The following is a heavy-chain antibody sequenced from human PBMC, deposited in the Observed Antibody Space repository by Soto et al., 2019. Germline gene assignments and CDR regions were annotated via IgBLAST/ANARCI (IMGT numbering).Heavy chain of an antibody. CDR2: INAGNGNT. V-gene: IGHV1-3*01. CDR1: GYTFTSYG. D-gene: IGHD2-2*01. J-gene: IGHJ6*02. Sequence: ASVKVSCKASGYTFTSYGITWVRQAPGQGLEWMGWINAGNGNTKYSQKFQGRVTITRDTSASTAYMELSSLRSEDTAVYYCARGRWELVPAAPPPLGMDVWGQGTTVTVSS. CDR3: ARGRWELVPAAPPPLGMDV.